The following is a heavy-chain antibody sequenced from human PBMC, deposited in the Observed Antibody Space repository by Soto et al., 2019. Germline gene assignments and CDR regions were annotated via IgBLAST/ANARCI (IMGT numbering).Heavy chain of an antibody. CDR2: IDPSDSYT. CDR1: GYSFTSYW. J-gene: IGHJ3*02. Sequence: LGESLKISCKGSGYSFTSYWISWVRQMPGKGLEWMGRIDPSDSYTNYSPSFQGQVTISADKSISTAYLQWSSLKASDTAMYYCARHTAARQRGAFDIWGQGTMVTVSS. CDR3: ARHTAARQRGAFDI. V-gene: IGHV5-10-1*04. D-gene: IGHD6-6*01.